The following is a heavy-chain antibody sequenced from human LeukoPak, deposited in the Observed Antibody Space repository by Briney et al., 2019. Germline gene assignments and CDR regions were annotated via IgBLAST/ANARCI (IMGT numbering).Heavy chain of an antibody. CDR2: VGSSDSDI. CDR1: GFTLSSYS. J-gene: IGHJ2*01. D-gene: IGHD3-10*01. V-gene: IGHV3-21*01. Sequence: GTLCLTCAASGFTLSSYSLNWLRQGPGQGLERVSSVGSSDSDIHYADSVKGRFTISTDNAKNYLYVQMNSLRAAETASFFSAREHRENYGYRYFDVWGGGPLVTVS. CDR3: AREHRENYGYRYFDV.